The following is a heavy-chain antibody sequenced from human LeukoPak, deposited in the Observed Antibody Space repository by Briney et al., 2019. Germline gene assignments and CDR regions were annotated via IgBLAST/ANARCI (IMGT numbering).Heavy chain of an antibody. CDR2: INPNSGGT. CDR3: AIRTGTTRFDY. J-gene: IGHJ4*02. D-gene: IGHD1-1*01. Sequence: GASVKVSCKVSGYTLTELSMHWVRQAPGKGLEWMGWINPNSGGTNYAQKFQGRVTMTRDTSISTAYMELSRLRSDDTAVYYCAIRTGTTRFDYWGQGTLVTVPS. V-gene: IGHV1-2*02. CDR1: GYTLTELS.